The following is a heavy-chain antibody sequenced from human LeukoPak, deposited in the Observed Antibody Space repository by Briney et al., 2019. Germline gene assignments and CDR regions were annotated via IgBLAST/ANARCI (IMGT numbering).Heavy chain of an antibody. CDR2: INPNSGGT. V-gene: IGHV1-2*02. CDR3: ARQNALYDAFDI. D-gene: IGHD2-2*01. Sequence: ASVRVSCKASGYTLTRYYIHWVRQAPGQGLEWMGWINPNSGGTHYAQKFQGRVTMTRDTSNSTAYMELSRLRYDDAAVYYCARQNALYDAFDIWGQGTMVTVSS. CDR1: GYTLTRYY. J-gene: IGHJ3*02.